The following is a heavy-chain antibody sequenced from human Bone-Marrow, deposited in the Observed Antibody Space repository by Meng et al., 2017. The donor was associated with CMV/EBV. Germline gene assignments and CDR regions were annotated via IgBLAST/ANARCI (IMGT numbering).Heavy chain of an antibody. CDR2: INSDGSEK. J-gene: IGHJ4*02. V-gene: IGHV3-7*01. D-gene: IGHD3-10*01. CDR1: GINFGTYW. CDR3: AAGDFFAD. Sequence: GESLKISCAASGINFGTYWMSWVRQAPGKGLEFVVNINSDGSEKYYVDSVKGRFTVSRDNAKNSLFLQMNSLGVDDTAVYYCAAGDFFADWGQGPRVTGYS.